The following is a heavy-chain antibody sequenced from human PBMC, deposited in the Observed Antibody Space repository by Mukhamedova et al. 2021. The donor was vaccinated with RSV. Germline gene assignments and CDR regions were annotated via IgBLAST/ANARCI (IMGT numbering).Heavy chain of an antibody. J-gene: IGHJ3*02. CDR3: TRHVLADWNDVGLDAFDI. D-gene: IGHD1-1*01. Sequence: AYAASVKGRFTISRDDSKNTAYLQMNSLKTEDTAVYYCTRHVLADWNDVGLDAFDIWGQGTMVTVSS. V-gene: IGHV3-73*01.